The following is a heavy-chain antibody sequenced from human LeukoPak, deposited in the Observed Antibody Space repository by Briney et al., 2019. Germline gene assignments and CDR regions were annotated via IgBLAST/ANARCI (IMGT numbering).Heavy chain of an antibody. CDR1: GFTFSSQA. Sequence: GGSLRLSCAASGFTFSSQAMSWVRQAPGKGPEWVSVISGSGGYTYYADSVKGRFTISRDNSKNTMYLELSSLRVGDTAKYYCAKSLIWGGYRDGFDMWGQGTMVTVSS. V-gene: IGHV3-23*01. D-gene: IGHD3-16*02. J-gene: IGHJ3*02. CDR3: AKSLIWGGYRDGFDM. CDR2: ISGSGGYT.